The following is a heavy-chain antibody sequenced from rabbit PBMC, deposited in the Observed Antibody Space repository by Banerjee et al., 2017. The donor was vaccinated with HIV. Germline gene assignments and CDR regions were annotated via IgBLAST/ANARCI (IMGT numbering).Heavy chain of an antibody. CDR1: GFTLSGYW. V-gene: IGHV1S40*01. D-gene: IGHD8-1*01. J-gene: IGHJ4*01. CDR3: ARSAGGSGSLYYFNL. Sequence: QSLEESGGDLVKPGASLTLTCTASGFTLSGYWMCWVRQAPGKGLEWIACIGTSTGTTYYASWAKGRFTISKTSSTTVTLQMTSLTAADTATYFCARSAGGSGSLYYFNLWGPGTLVTVS. CDR2: IGTSTGTT.